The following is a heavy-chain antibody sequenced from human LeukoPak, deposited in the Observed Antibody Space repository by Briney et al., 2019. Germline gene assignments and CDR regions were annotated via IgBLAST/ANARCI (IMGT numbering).Heavy chain of an antibody. CDR1: GFTFSRHW. V-gene: IGHV3-74*01. Sequence: GGSLRLSCAGSGFTFSRHWMHWVRQVPGKGLVWVSRMNSDGSSTSYADSVKGQFIISRDNAKNTLYLQMNSLRAEDTAVYYCTSDTVDTAVGIDYWGQGTLVTVSS. J-gene: IGHJ4*02. CDR3: TSDTVDTAVGIDY. CDR2: MNSDGSST. D-gene: IGHD5-18*01.